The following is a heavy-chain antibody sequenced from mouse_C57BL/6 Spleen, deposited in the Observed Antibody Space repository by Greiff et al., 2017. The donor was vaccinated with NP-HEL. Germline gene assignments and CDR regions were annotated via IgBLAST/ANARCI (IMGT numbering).Heavy chain of an antibody. D-gene: IGHD4-1*01. Sequence: QVHVKQPGAELVKPGASVKMSCKASGYTFTSYWITWVKQRPGQGLEWIGDIYPGSGSTNYNEQFKSKATLTVDTSSSTAYMQLSSLTSDDSAVYYCATNWDYFDYWGQGTTLTVSS. V-gene: IGHV1-55*01. CDR2: IYPGSGST. J-gene: IGHJ2*01. CDR3: ATNWDYFDY. CDR1: GYTFTSYW.